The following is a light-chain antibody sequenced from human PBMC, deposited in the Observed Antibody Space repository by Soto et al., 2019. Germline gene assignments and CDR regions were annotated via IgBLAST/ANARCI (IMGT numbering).Light chain of an antibody. V-gene: IGLV2-14*01. J-gene: IGLJ1*01. CDR1: SSDVGGYNY. Sequence: QSALTQPASVSGSPGQSITISCTGTSSDVGGYNYVSWYQQHPGKAPKLMIYEVSNRPSGVSNRFSGAKSGNTACLTISGIRADDAADYYCSSYTRSSTLVFGTGTKLTVL. CDR2: EVS. CDR3: SSYTRSSTLV.